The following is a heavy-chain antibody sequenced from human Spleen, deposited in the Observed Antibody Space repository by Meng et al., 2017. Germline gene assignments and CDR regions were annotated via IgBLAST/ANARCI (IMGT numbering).Heavy chain of an antibody. J-gene: IGHJ1*01. V-gene: IGHV1-18*01. CDR1: GYTFNDFG. CDR2: VSGYNGNT. CDR3: ARDDRYWAYVWGGPPKESFQH. D-gene: IGHD3-10*02. Sequence: QLSKLGGNGKKPGASGKVPCKAFGYTFNDFGFSWVRKAPGQGLEWMGWVSGYNGNTGYAHRFQGILNMTTDTSATTAVMDLKSLASDDTAVYYCARDDRYWAYVWGGPPKESFQHWGQGTLVTVSS.